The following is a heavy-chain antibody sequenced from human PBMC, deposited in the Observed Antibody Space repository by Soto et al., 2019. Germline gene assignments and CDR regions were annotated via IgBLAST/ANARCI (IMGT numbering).Heavy chain of an antibody. Sequence: ASVKVSCKASGYTFTSYDINWVRQATGQGLEWMGWMNPNSGNTGYAQKFQGRVTMTRNTSISTAYMELSSLRSEDTDVYYCARGYKRMSMIVVVIKGCLDPWGQGTLVTVSS. J-gene: IGHJ5*02. CDR1: GYTFTSYD. V-gene: IGHV1-8*02. CDR3: ARGYKRMSMIVVVIKGCLDP. CDR2: MNPNSGNT. D-gene: IGHD3-22*01.